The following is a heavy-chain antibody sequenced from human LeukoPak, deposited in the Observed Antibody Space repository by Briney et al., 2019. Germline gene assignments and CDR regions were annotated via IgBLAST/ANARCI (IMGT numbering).Heavy chain of an antibody. V-gene: IGHV3-30*04. Sequence: GRSLRLSSAASGFTFSSHALHWVRQAPGKGLEWVAVISSDGSYKYYADSVKGRFTISRDNSKNTLYLQMNSLIPEDTAVYYCARQYISGQWYFDYWGQGTLVSVSS. D-gene: IGHD5-18*01. J-gene: IGHJ4*02. CDR1: GFTFSSHA. CDR2: ISSDGSYK. CDR3: ARQYISGQWYFDY.